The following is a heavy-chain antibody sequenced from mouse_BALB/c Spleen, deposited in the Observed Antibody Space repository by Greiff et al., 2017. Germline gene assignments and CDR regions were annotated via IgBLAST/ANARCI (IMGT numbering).Heavy chain of an antibody. CDR3: ARDRGTTVGLDY. J-gene: IGHJ2*01. CDR2: ISNLAYSI. D-gene: IGHD1-1*01. Sequence: EVQVVESGGGLVQPGGSRKLSCAASGFTFSDYGMAWVRQAPGKGPEWVAFISNLAYSIYYADTVTGRFTISRENAKNTLYLEMSSLRSEDTAMYYCARDRGTTVGLDYWGQGTTLTVSS. V-gene: IGHV5-15*02. CDR1: GFTFSDYG.